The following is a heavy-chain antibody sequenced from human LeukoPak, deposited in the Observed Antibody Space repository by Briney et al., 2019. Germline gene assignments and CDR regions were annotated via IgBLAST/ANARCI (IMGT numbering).Heavy chain of an antibody. Sequence: GASVKVSCKASGYTFTSYGISWVRQAPGQGLGWMGWISAYNDNINYAQNLQGRVIMTTDTFTSTAYMELRSLRSDDTAVYYCARDGGYFDNWGQGTLVTVSS. V-gene: IGHV1-18*04. CDR3: ARDGGYFDN. CDR1: GYTFTSYG. J-gene: IGHJ4*02. D-gene: IGHD3-16*01. CDR2: ISAYNDNI.